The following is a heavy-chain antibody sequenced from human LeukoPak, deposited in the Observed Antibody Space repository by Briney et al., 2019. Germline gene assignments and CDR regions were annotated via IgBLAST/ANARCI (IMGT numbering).Heavy chain of an antibody. Sequence: GGSLRLSCAASGFTVSTHPMIWVRQAPGKGLEWVSVIYSGGSTYYADSVKGRFTISRDNSKNTLYLQMNSLRAEDTAVYYCARVFVVVGSTDAFDMWGQGTVVTVSS. CDR3: ARVFVVVGSTDAFDM. V-gene: IGHV3-53*01. CDR2: IYSGGST. D-gene: IGHD2-15*01. J-gene: IGHJ3*02. CDR1: GFTVSTHP.